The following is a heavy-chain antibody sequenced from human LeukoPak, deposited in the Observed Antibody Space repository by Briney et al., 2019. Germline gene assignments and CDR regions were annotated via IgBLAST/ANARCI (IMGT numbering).Heavy chain of an antibody. V-gene: IGHV3-33*01. D-gene: IGHD6-19*01. J-gene: IGHJ4*02. CDR3: ASGVHSSGWYLDY. CDR2: IWHDGSHK. Sequence: GGSLRLSCAASAFPFSSYGMHWVRQAPGKGLEWVAVIWHDGSHKYYADSVKGRFTISRDNSKNTLYLQMNSLRAEDTAVYYCASGVHSSGWYLDYWGQGTLVTVSS. CDR1: AFPFSSYG.